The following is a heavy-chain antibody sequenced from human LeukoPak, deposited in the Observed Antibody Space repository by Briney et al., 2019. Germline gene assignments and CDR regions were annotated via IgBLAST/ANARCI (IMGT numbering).Heavy chain of an antibody. J-gene: IGHJ4*02. Sequence: SETLSLTWTVSGGSISSYFWSWIRQPPGKGLEWIGYIYYSGSTNYNPSLKSRVIMSVDMSKNQFSLRLTSVTAADTAVYYCARGGWYVSYWGQGTLVTVSS. V-gene: IGHV4-59*01. CDR2: IYYSGST. CDR1: GGSISSYF. D-gene: IGHD6-19*01. CDR3: ARGGWYVSY.